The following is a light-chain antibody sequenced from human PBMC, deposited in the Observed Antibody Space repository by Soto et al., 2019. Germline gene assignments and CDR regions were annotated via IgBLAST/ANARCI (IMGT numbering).Light chain of an antibody. CDR2: EVS. J-gene: IGLJ3*02. V-gene: IGLV2-8*01. CDR1: SSDVAGYNY. Sequence: QAVVTQPPSASGSPGQSVTISCAGTSSDVAGYNYISWYQQHPGKAPKLMIYEVSQRPSGVPDRFSGSKSGNTASLTVSGLQAEDEADYYCSSYAGSNNWVFGGGTKLTVL. CDR3: SSYAGSNNWV.